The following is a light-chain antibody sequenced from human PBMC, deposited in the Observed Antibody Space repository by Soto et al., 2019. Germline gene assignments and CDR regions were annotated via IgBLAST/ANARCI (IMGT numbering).Light chain of an antibody. CDR3: LQYYTYPKT. CDR2: AAS. J-gene: IGKJ1*01. Sequence: DIQMTQSPSSLSASVGDRVTITCRASQGIGNDLGWHQQKPGKAPKRLIYAASTLQSGVPSRFSGSGSGTEFTLTISSLQPEDFATYYCLQYYTYPKTFGQGTNVEIK. CDR1: QGIGND. V-gene: IGKV1-17*01.